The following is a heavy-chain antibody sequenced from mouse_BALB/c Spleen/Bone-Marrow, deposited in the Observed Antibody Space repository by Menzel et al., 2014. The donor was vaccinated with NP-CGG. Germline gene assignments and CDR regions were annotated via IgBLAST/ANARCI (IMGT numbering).Heavy chain of an antibody. CDR3: ARLGYYGMMAY. V-gene: IGHV4-1*02. J-gene: IGHJ4*01. Sequence: EVQLQESGGGLVQPGGSLKLSCAASGFDFSRYWMGWVRQAPGRGLKWIGEINPDSSTINYTPSLKDKFIISRDNAKNALCLQMSKVRSEDTALYYCARLGYYGMMAYWGQGTSVTVSS. CDR1: GFDFSRYW. CDR2: INPDSSTI. D-gene: IGHD1-1*01.